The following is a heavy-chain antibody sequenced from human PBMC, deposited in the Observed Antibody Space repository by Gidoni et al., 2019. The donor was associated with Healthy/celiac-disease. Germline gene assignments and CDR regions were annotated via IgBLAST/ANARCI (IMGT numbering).Heavy chain of an antibody. D-gene: IGHD3-3*01. CDR2: ISSSRSYI. CDR1: GFTFSSYS. J-gene: IGHJ4*02. CDR3: ARDRGLTIFGVVRGGDY. Sequence: EVQLVESGGGLVKPGGSLRLSCAASGFTFSSYSMNWVRQAPGKGFEWVSSISSSRSYIYYADSVKGRFTISRDNAKNSLYLQMNSLRAEDTAVYYCARDRGLTIFGVVRGGDYWGQGTLVTVSS. V-gene: IGHV3-21*01.